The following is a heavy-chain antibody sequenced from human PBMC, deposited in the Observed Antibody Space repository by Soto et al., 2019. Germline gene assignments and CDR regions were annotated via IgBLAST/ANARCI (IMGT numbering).Heavy chain of an antibody. CDR3: ARQNDPYCSSTSCYGYYYYGMDV. J-gene: IGHJ6*02. CDR1: GYSFTSYW. V-gene: IGHV5-51*01. D-gene: IGHD2-2*01. Sequence: PGESLKISCKGSGYSFTSYWIGWVRQMPGKGLEWMGMIYPGDSDTRYSPSFQGQVTISADKSISTAYLQWSSLKASDTAMYYCARQNDPYCSSTSCYGYYYYGMDVWGQGTTVTVSS. CDR2: IYPGDSDT.